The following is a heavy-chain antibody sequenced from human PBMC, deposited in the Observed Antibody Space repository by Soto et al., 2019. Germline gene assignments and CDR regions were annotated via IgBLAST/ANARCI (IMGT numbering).Heavy chain of an antibody. CDR3: ARDTGGSYDY. D-gene: IGHD3-16*01. V-gene: IGHV3-72*01. CDR1: GFSFSDYY. CDR2: SRNKANSYNP. Sequence: EVKLVASGGGLVQPGGSLRLSCAASGFSFSDYYMDWVRQVPGKGLEWVGRSRNKANSYNPEYAPSVKDRFSISKDNSKDSMYLKMNSLKTEETAVYYCARDTGGSYDYWGQGGLVTVSS. J-gene: IGHJ4*02.